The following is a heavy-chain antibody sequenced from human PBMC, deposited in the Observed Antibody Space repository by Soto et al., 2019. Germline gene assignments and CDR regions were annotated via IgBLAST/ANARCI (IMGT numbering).Heavy chain of an antibody. CDR2: FHGSWNT. V-gene: IGHV4-59*01. CDR3: ARGTPALIRLFFAY. J-gene: IGHJ4*02. CDR1: GDSFSNFY. Sequence: SETLSLSCPVSGDSFSNFYWSWIRQPPGKGLGWVGYFHGSWNTGYNPSLANRVSIGLXXXXXXFXLXLXXXPAAXTAIYYCARGTPALIRLFFAYPGQGLPVTVS. D-gene: IGHD2-15*01.